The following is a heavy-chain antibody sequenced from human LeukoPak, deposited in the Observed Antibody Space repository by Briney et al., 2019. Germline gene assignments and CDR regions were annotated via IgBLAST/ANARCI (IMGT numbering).Heavy chain of an antibody. CDR3: ARRWRDKGANWYFDL. V-gene: IGHV3-74*01. Sequence: GGSLRLSCAASGFTFSSYWMHWVRQAPGKGLVWVSRINSDGSSTSYADSVKGRFTISRDNAKNSLYLQMNSLRAEDTAVYYCARRWRDKGANWYFDLWGRGTLVTVSS. D-gene: IGHD3-3*01. J-gene: IGHJ2*01. CDR2: INSDGSST. CDR1: GFTFSSYW.